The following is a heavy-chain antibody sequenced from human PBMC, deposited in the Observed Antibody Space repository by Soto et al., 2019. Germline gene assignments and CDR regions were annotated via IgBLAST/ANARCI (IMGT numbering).Heavy chain of an antibody. Sequence: GGSLRLSCISSEFTFNTYGMFWARQAPGTGLEWVAGIWYDGSYRYYVDSVKGRFTVSRDNSKNTVYLEMNNLRGEDTAVYYCARISGSGHLGWFDPWGQGTLVTVSS. CDR2: IWYDGSYR. V-gene: IGHV3-33*01. J-gene: IGHJ5*02. CDR1: EFTFNTYG. D-gene: IGHD3-10*01. CDR3: ARISGSGHLGWFDP.